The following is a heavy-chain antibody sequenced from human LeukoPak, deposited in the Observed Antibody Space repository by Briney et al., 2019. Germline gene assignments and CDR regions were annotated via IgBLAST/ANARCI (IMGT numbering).Heavy chain of an antibody. V-gene: IGHV5-51*01. J-gene: IGHJ4*02. CDR2: FYPGDSDT. Sequence: GESLKISCKGSGYSFTSYWIGWVRQMPGKGLEWMGIFYPGDSDTRYSPSLQGQVTISADKSISTAYLQWSSLKASDTAMYYCATRQDYGDYDFDYWGQGTLVTVSS. CDR3: ATRQDYGDYDFDY. CDR1: GYSFTSYW. D-gene: IGHD4-17*01.